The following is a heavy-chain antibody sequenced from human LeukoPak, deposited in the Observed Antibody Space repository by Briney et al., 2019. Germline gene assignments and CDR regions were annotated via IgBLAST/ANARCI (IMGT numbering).Heavy chain of an antibody. V-gene: IGHV4-34*01. CDR3: ARDSYGGNFFDY. D-gene: IGHD4-23*01. CDR1: GGSFSGYY. J-gene: IGHJ4*02. CDR2: INHSGST. Sequence: PSETLSLTCAVYGGSFSGYYWSWIRQPPGKGLEWIGEINHSGSTNYNPSLKSRVTISVDTSKTQFSLRLSAVTAADTAVYYCARDSYGGNFFDYWGQGTLVTVSS.